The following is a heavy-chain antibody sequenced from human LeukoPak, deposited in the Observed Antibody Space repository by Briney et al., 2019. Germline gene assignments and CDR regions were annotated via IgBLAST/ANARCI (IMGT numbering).Heavy chain of an antibody. D-gene: IGHD3-10*01. V-gene: IGHV3-9*01. CDR2: ISWNSGSI. CDR3: AKGVRITMVRGAFDI. J-gene: IGHJ3*02. CDR1: GFTFDDYA. Sequence: GRSLRLSCAASGFTFDDYAMHWVRQAPGKGLEWVSGISWNSGSIGYADSVKGRFTISRDNAKNSLYLQMNSLRAEDTALYYCAKGVRITMVRGAFDIWGQGTMVTVSS.